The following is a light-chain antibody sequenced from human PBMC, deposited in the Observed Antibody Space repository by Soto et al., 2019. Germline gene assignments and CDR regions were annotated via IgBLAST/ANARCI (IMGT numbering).Light chain of an antibody. CDR3: QQYGTLIT. V-gene: IGKV3-20*01. CDR1: QSVANSY. Sequence: EIVLTQSPGTQSLSPGERATLSCRASQSVANSYLAWYQQKPRQAPRLLIYGASSRATGIPDRFSGSGSGTDFTLTISRLESEDFAVYYCQQYGTLITFGQGTRLEIK. CDR2: GAS. J-gene: IGKJ5*01.